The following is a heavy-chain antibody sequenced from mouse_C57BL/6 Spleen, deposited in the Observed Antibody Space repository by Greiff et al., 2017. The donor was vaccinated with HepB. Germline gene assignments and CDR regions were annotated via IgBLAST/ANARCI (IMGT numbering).Heavy chain of an antibody. D-gene: IGHD1-1*01. J-gene: IGHJ3*01. CDR1: GYTFTSYW. CDR3: ARWGDYYGSSYLAY. Sequence: VQLQESGAELVMPGASVKLSCKASGYTFTSYWMHWVKQRPGQGLEWIGEIDPSDSYTNYNQKFKGKSTLTVDKSSSTAYMQLSSLTSEDSAVYYCARWGDYYGSSYLAYWGQGTLVTVSA. CDR2: IDPSDSYT. V-gene: IGHV1-69*01.